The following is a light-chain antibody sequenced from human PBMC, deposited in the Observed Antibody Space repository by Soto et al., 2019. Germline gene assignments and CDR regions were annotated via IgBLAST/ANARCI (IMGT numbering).Light chain of an antibody. J-gene: IGLJ2*01. Sequence: QSALTQPASVSGSPGQSITISCTGTSSDVGAYNSVSWYQHHPGKAPKLMIYEVNNRPSGVSNRFSGSKSDNTASLTISGLLAEDEADYYCSSPTSITTPRVVFGGGTKLTVL. CDR3: SSPTSITTPRVV. CDR1: SSDVGAYNS. V-gene: IGLV2-14*01. CDR2: EVN.